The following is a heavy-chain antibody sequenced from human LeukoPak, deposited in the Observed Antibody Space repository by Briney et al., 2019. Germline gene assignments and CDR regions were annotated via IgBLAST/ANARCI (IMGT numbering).Heavy chain of an antibody. CDR1: GFTFSSYW. D-gene: IGHD3-22*01. CDR2: IKQEGSEK. CDR3: ARDKIGVGDY. J-gene: IGHJ4*02. Sequence: TGGSLRLSCAASGFTFSSYWMSWVRQAPGKGLEGVANIKQEGSEKEYVDCVKGRFTIEREKGKNSMYLQRNSLRAEDTAVYYCARDKIGVGDYWGQGTLVTVSS. V-gene: IGHV3-7*01.